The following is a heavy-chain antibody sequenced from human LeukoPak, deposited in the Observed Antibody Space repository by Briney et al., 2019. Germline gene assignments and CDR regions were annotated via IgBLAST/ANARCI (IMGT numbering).Heavy chain of an antibody. CDR2: INPSGGST. D-gene: IGHD2-2*01. J-gene: IGHJ6*03. CDR1: GYTFTSYY. Sequence: GASVKVSCKASGYTFTSYYMHWVRQAPGQGLEWMGIINPSGGSTSYAQKFQGRVTMTEGTSTDTAYMELSSLRSEDTAVYYCATDSSVNKVPAAIDGGYYYYYYMDVWGKGTTVTVSS. CDR3: ATDSSVNKVPAAIDGGYYYYYYMDV. V-gene: IGHV1-46*01.